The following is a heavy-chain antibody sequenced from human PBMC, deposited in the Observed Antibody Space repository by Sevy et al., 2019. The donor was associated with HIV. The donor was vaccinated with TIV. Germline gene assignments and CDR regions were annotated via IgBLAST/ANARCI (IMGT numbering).Heavy chain of an antibody. V-gene: IGHV3-30*04. D-gene: IGHD1-26*01. CDR3: ARGENDDEFFQY. CDR2: TSYDGSHK. Sequence: GGSLRLSCTVSGFIFSNFAMHWVRQAPGKGLEWVAVTSYDGSHKYYADSVKGRFIVSRGNSRNILSLEMSSLTRDDTAVYYCARGENDDEFFQYWGQGTLVTVSS. J-gene: IGHJ1*01. CDR1: GFIFSNFA.